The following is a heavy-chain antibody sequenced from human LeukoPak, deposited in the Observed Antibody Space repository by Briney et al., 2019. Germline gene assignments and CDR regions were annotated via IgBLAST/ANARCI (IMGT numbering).Heavy chain of an antibody. D-gene: IGHD4-23*01. Sequence: PGGSLRLSCAASGLTVSSYMSWVRQAPGKGLEWVSVIYSGGSIYYADSVKGRFTTSRDKSKNTLYLQMNSLRAEDTAVYYCARPPYGGVDYWGQGTLVTVSS. CDR2: IYSGGSI. CDR1: GLTVSSY. V-gene: IGHV3-66*04. J-gene: IGHJ4*02. CDR3: ARPPYGGVDY.